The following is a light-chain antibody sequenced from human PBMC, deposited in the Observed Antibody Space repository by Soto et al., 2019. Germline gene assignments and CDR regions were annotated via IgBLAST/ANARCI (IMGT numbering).Light chain of an antibody. CDR1: QTISSNY. J-gene: IGKJ1*01. Sequence: EIVLTQSPGTLSVSPGERATLSCRASQTISSNYLAWYQQKPGQAPSLLIYGASSRATGIPDRFGGSGSGTDFTFTISRLEPEDSAIYYCQQYVSWTFGQGTKVEIK. V-gene: IGKV3-20*01. CDR3: QQYVSWT. CDR2: GAS.